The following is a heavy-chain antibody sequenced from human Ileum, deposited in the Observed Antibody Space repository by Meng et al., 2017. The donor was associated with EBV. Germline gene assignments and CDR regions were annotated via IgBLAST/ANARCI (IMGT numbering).Heavy chain of an antibody. J-gene: IGHJ4*02. CDR1: GVTFSNAW. CDR2: IKSTTDGGTT. V-gene: IGHV3-15*01. D-gene: IGHD2-15*01. CDR3: EGWRY. Sequence: VQVGDAGGGLVKPGGFLRLSCAASGVTFSNAWMTWVRQAPGKGLEWVGRIKSTTDGGTTDYAAPVKGRFTISRDDSKNTLFLQMDSLKTEDTAVYYCEGWRYWGQGTLVTVSS.